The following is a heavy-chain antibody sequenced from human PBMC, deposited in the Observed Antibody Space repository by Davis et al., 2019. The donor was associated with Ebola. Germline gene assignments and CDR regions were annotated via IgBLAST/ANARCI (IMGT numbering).Heavy chain of an antibody. CDR3: ARGRRPYCTGGSCYPGWFDP. V-gene: IGHV4-34*01. D-gene: IGHD2-15*01. Sequence: MPSETLSLTCAVYGGSFSGYYWSWIRQPPGKGREWIGEINHSGSSDYNPSLKSRVTISVDTSKNQFSLKLSSVTAADTAAYYCARGRRPYCTGGSCYPGWFDPWGQGTLVTVSS. CDR2: INHSGSS. CDR1: GGSFSGYY. J-gene: IGHJ5*02.